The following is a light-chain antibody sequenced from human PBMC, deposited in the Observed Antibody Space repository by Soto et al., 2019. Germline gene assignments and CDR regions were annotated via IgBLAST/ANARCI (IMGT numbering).Light chain of an antibody. CDR3: QQYNNWPPWT. CDR2: GAS. V-gene: IGKV3-15*01. CDR1: QSVSSN. J-gene: IGKJ1*01. Sequence: EIVMTQSPATLSVSPGERATLSCRASQSVSSNLAWYQQKPGQAPRLLIYGASTRATGIPARFSGSGSGTEFTPTISSLQSEDFAVYYCQQYNNWPPWTFGQGDQGGNQT.